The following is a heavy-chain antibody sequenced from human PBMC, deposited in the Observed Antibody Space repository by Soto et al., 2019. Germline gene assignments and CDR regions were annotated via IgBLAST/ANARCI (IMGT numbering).Heavy chain of an antibody. CDR1: GYTFTGYF. Sequence: GASVKVSCKTSGYTFTGYFIHWVRQAPGQGLEWMGWINPNSGGTIYAQKFQGWVTMTRDTSITTAYMELNRLKSDDTAVYYCARDLPTVQSHYAMDVWGQGTTVTVS. CDR2: INPNSGGT. V-gene: IGHV1-2*04. CDR3: ARDLPTVQSHYAMDV. J-gene: IGHJ6*02. D-gene: IGHD4-4*01.